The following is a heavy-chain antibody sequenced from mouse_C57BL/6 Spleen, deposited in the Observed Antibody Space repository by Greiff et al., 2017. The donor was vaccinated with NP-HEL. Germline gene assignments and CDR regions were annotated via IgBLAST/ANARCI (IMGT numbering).Heavy chain of an antibody. V-gene: IGHV1-53*01. J-gene: IGHJ2*01. CDR2: INPSNGGT. CDR1: GYTFTSYW. D-gene: IGHD2-3*01. Sequence: QVQLQQPGTELVKPGASVKLSCKASGYTFTSYWMHWVKQRPGQGLEWIGNINPSNGGTNYNEKFKSKATLTVHKSSSTAYMQLSSLTSEDSAVYYCARGGGYYGYFDYWGQGTTLTVSS. CDR3: ARGGGYYGYFDY.